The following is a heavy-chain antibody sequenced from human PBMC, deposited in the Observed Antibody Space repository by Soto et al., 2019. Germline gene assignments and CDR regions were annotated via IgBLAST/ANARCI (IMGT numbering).Heavy chain of an antibody. CDR3: ARKGHRVSTDY. Sequence: QVQLVQSGAEVKKPGSSVKVSCKASGGTFSSYAISWVRQAPGQGLEWMGGIIPLFGTANYAQKFQGRVTITASESTSTAYMELSSMRSVDTAVYYCARKGHRVSTDYWGQGTLVIVSS. V-gene: IGHV1-69*12. CDR2: IIPLFGTA. J-gene: IGHJ4*02. CDR1: GGTFSSYA.